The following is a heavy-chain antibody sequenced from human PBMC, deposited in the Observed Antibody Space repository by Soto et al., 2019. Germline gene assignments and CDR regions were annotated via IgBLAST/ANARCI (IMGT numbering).Heavy chain of an antibody. CDR1: GFTFSSYA. CDR2: ISGSGGST. V-gene: IGHV3-23*01. Sequence: GWSLRLSCAASGFTFSSYAMSWVRQAPGKGLEWVSAISGSGGSTYYADSVKGRFTISRDNSKNTLYLQMNSLRAEDTAVYYCAKVQRIMITFGGVIPFDYWGQGTLVTVSS. D-gene: IGHD3-16*02. CDR3: AKVQRIMITFGGVIPFDY. J-gene: IGHJ4*02.